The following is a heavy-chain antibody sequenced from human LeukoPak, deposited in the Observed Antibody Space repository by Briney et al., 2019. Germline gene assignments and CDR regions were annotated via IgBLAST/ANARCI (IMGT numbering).Heavy chain of an antibody. V-gene: IGHV4-30-2*01. Sequence: PSETLSLTCAVSGGSISSGGYSWSWIRQPPGKGLEWIGYIYHSGSTYYNPSLKSRVTISVDRSKNQFSLKLSSVTAADTAVYYCARVRAVAGEYYFDYWGQGTLVTVSS. D-gene: IGHD6-19*01. CDR2: IYHSGST. J-gene: IGHJ4*02. CDR3: ARVRAVAGEYYFDY. CDR1: GGSISSGGYS.